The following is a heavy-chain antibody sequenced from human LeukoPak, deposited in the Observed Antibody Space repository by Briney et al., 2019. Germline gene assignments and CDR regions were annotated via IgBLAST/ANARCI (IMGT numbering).Heavy chain of an antibody. CDR3: AKSGVSDSSGYMFLE. Sequence: SETLSLTCTVSGGSISSYYWSWIRQPPGKGLEWIGYIYYTGSTNYNPSLKSRVTISVDTSKNQFSLKLSSVTAADTAVYYCAKSGVSDSSGYMFLEWGQGTLVTVSS. D-gene: IGHD3-22*01. CDR2: IYYTGST. CDR1: GGSISSYY. J-gene: IGHJ4*02. V-gene: IGHV4-59*01.